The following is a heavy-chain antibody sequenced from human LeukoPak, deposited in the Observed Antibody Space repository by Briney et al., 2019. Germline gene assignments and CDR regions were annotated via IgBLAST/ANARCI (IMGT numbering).Heavy chain of an antibody. V-gene: IGHV5-10-1*01. J-gene: IGHJ6*02. CDR2: IDPSDSYT. CDR3: ARERCSGGSCYPQGYYYGMDV. D-gene: IGHD2-15*01. CDR1: GYSFTSYW. Sequence: GESLRISCKGSGYSFTSYWISWVRQMPGKGLEWMGRIDPSDSYTNYSPSFQGHVTISADKSISTAYLQWSSLKASDTAMYYCARERCSGGSCYPQGYYYGMDVWGQGTTVTVSS.